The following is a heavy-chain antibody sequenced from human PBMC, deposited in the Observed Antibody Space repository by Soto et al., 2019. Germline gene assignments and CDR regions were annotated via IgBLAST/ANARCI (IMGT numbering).Heavy chain of an antibody. J-gene: IGHJ3*02. CDR1: GYTFTSYG. V-gene: IGHV1-18*01. D-gene: IGHD6-6*01. Sequence: VQLVQSGAEVKKPGASLTVSCEASGYTFTSYGISWVRQAPGQGLEWMGWTSVYNGNTNYAQKLQGRVTMTTDTYTNTAYMDLRSLISDDTAVYYCARRGPYSSSPLSTDFEIWGQGTMVTVSS. CDR2: TSVYNGNT. CDR3: ARRGPYSSSPLSTDFEI.